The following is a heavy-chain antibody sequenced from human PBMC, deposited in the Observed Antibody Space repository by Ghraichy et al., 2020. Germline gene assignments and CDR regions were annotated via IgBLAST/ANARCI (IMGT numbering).Heavy chain of an antibody. J-gene: IGHJ4*02. CDR2: ISGSGGST. CDR1: GFTFSSYA. Sequence: GGSLRLSCAASGFTFSSYAMSWVRQAPGKGLEWVSAISGSGGSTYYADSVKGWFTISRDNSKNTLYLQMNSLRAEDTAVYYCAKVAPLSPMYYYDSSGYYYDYWGQGTLVTVSS. CDR3: AKVAPLSPMYYYDSSGYYYDY. D-gene: IGHD3-22*01. V-gene: IGHV3-23*01.